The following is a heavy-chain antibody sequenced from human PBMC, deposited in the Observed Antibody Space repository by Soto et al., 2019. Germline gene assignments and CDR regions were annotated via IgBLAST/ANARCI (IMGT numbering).Heavy chain of an antibody. D-gene: IGHD6-13*01. CDR3: AKTSGSSWPYYFDS. J-gene: IGHJ4*02. CDR2: MSGSGGST. V-gene: IGHV3-23*01. Sequence: EVQLLESRGGLVQPGGSLRLSCAASGFSFSSYVMAWVRHAPGKGLEWVSAMSGSGGSTYYPDSVKGRFTISRDNSENTLYLQMNSLRAEDTAVYYCAKTSGSSWPYYFDSWGQGTLVTVSS. CDR1: GFSFSSYV.